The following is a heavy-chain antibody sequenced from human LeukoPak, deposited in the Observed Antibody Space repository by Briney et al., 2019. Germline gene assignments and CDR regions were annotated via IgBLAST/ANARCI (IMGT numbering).Heavy chain of an antibody. V-gene: IGHV3-48*01. CDR3: ARGHGSGSYYPDY. Sequence: PGGSLRLSSAAYGFTYSSYSMNWVRQAPGKGLEWVSYISSSSSTIYYADSVKGRFTISRDNAKNSLYLQMNSLRAEDTAVYYCARGHGSGSYYPDYWGQGTLVTVSS. CDR1: GFTYSSYS. D-gene: IGHD3-10*01. CDR2: ISSSSSTI. J-gene: IGHJ4*02.